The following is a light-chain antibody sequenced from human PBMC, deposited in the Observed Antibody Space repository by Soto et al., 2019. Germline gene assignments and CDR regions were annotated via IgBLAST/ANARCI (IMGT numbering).Light chain of an antibody. CDR2: EVS. CDR1: SSDVGSYNL. J-gene: IGLJ1*01. CDR3: CSYAGSSTLYV. V-gene: IGLV2-23*02. Sequence: QSVLTQPASLSVFPGQSISISCTGTSSDVGSYNLVSWYQQHPGKAPKLMIYEVSKRPSGVSNRFSGSKSGNTASLTISGLQAEDEADYYCCSYAGSSTLYVFGTGTKVTVL.